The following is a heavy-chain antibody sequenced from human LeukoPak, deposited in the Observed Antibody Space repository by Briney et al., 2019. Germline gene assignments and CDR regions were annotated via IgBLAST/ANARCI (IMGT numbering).Heavy chain of an antibody. V-gene: IGHV4-38-2*02. CDR3: ARNDCGDYIDY. Sequence: SETLSLTCTVSGYSISSGYYWGWIRQPPGKGLEWIGSIYHSGSIYYNPSLKSRVTISVDTSKNQFSLRLSSVTAADTAVYYCARNDCGDYIDYWGQGTLVTVSS. CDR1: GYSISSGYY. J-gene: IGHJ4*02. D-gene: IGHD4-17*01. CDR2: IYHSGSI.